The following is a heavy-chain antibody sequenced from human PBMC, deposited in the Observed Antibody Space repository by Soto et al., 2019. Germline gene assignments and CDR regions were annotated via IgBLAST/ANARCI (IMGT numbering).Heavy chain of an antibody. CDR1: GGTFSSYA. V-gene: IGHV1-69*12. J-gene: IGHJ4*02. D-gene: IGHD1-1*01. CDR2: IDPIVDPS. CDR3: VRVVAIPGSPDN. Sequence: QVQLVQSGAEVRQPASSVKVSCKTSGGTFSSYAISWVRQAPGQGLEWMGGIDPIVDPSTYAQKFQGRVTITADASTSTAYMELSSLRSDDTAIYYCVRVVAIPGSPDNWGQGTLVTVSS.